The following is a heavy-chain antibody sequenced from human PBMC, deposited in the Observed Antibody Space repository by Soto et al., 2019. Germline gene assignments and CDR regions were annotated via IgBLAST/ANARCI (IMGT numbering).Heavy chain of an antibody. V-gene: IGHV3-7*01. D-gene: IGHD2-2*01. J-gene: IGHJ6*02. CDR3: AREPRCSSTSCYRGMDV. CDR2: IKQDGSEK. Sequence: GGSLRLSCAASGFSFRSYWMSWVRQAPGKGLEWVANIKQDGSEKYYVDSVKGRFTISRDNAKNSLYLQMNSLRAEDTAVYYCAREPRCSSTSCYRGMDVWGQGTTVTVSS. CDR1: GFSFRSYW.